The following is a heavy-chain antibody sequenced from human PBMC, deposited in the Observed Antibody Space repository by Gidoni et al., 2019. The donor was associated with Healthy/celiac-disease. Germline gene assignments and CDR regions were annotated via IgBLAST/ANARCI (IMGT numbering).Heavy chain of an antibody. CDR1: GFTFSSYA. V-gene: IGHV3-23*01. Sequence: EVQLLESGGGLVQPGGSLRLSCAASGFTFSSYAMSWVRQAPGKGLAWVSAISGSGGSTYYADSVKGRFTISRDNSKNTLYLQMNSLRAEDTAVYYCATTEGVSSSWSGDWGQGTLVTVSS. D-gene: IGHD6-13*01. J-gene: IGHJ4*02. CDR2: ISGSGGST. CDR3: ATTEGVSSSWSGD.